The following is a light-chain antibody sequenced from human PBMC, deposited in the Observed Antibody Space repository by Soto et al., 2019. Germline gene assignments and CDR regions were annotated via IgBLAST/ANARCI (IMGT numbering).Light chain of an antibody. Sequence: DMVMTQSPLSLPVTPGEPASISCRSIQSLLHSNGYNHLDWYLQKPGQSPQLLIYLGSNRASGVPDRFSGSGSGTDFTLKISRVEAEDVGVYYCMQALQTPWTFGQGTKVDIK. CDR2: LGS. CDR3: MQALQTPWT. V-gene: IGKV2-28*01. J-gene: IGKJ1*01. CDR1: QSLLHSNGYNH.